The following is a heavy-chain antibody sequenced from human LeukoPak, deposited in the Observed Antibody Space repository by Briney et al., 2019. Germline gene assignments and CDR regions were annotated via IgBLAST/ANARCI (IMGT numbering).Heavy chain of an antibody. CDR2: ISYGGST. CDR3: ARQALWFFDH. Sequence: PSETLSLTCTVSGGSISSNSNYWAWIRQPPGRGLEWIDSISYGGSTYYSPSLESRFTISLDTSKNQFSLRLSSVTAADTAVYYCARQALWFFDHWGQGTLVTVSS. V-gene: IGHV4-39*01. CDR1: GGSISSNSNY. D-gene: IGHD2-21*01. J-gene: IGHJ4*02.